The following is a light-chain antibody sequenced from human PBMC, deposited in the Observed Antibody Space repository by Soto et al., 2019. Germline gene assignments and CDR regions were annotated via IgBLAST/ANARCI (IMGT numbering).Light chain of an antibody. CDR2: EVS. V-gene: IGLV2-8*01. Sequence: QSVLTQPPSASGSPGQSVTISCTGTSSDVGGYNYVSWYQQHPGKAPKLMIYEVSKRPSGVPDRFSGSKSGNTASLTVSGLQALCLANHHPPRSTLFHNTAFGR. CDR1: SSDVGGYNY. CDR3: PRSTLFHNTA. J-gene: IGLJ7*01.